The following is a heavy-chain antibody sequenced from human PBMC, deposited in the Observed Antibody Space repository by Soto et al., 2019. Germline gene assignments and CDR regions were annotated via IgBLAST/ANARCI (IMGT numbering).Heavy chain of an antibody. D-gene: IGHD5-12*01. V-gene: IGHV4-59*08. CDR3: ASCSYGYSGVRFDF. CDR2: IYYSGST. Sequence: SETLCLTCTVSGGSISSYYWSWIRQPPGKGLEWIGYIYYSGSTNYNPSLKSRVTISVDTSKNQFSLKLSSVTAADTAVYYCASCSYGYSGVRFDFRGQRTLVT. J-gene: IGHJ5*01. CDR1: GGSISSYY.